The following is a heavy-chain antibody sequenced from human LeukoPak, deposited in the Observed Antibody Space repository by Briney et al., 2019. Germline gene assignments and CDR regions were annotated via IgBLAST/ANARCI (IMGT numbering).Heavy chain of an antibody. CDR2: IIPIFGTA. V-gene: IGHV1-69*01. Sequence: GSSVKVSCKASGGTFSSYAISWVRQAPGQGLEWMGGIIPIFGTASYAQKFQGRVTITADESTSTAYMELSSLRSEDTAVYYCARDDRYYDFWSAKVGGMDVWGQGTTVTVSS. D-gene: IGHD3-3*01. J-gene: IGHJ6*02. CDR1: GGTFSSYA. CDR3: ARDDRYYDFWSAKVGGMDV.